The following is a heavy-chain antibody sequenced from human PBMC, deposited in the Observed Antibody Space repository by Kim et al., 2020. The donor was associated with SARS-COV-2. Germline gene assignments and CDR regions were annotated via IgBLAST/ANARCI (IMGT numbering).Heavy chain of an antibody. J-gene: IGHJ4*02. CDR2: IYYSGST. CDR3: ARNGDATNHFDY. Sequence: SETLSLTCTVSGGSISSYYWSWIRQPPGKGLEWIGYIYYSGSTNYTPSLKSRVTISVDTSKNQFSLKLSSVTAADTAVYYCARNGDATNHFDYWGQGTLVTVSS. CDR1: GGSISSYY. V-gene: IGHV4-59*01. D-gene: IGHD2-8*01.